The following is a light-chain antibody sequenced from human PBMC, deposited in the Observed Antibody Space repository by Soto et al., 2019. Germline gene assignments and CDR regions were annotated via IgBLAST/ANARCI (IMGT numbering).Light chain of an antibody. Sequence: QSVLTQPPSASGSPGQSVTISCTGTSSDVGNYDYVSWYQQRPGKAPKLIIYEVSYRPSGVPDRFSGSKSGNTASLTVSGLQAEDEADYYCNSYGGRNNYVFGTGTKVTVL. CDR3: NSYGGRNNYV. CDR1: SSDVGNYDY. J-gene: IGLJ1*01. CDR2: EVS. V-gene: IGLV2-8*01.